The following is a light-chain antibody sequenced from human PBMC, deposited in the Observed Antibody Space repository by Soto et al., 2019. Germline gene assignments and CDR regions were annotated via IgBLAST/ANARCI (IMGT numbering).Light chain of an antibody. J-gene: IGLJ1*01. CDR3: SSYTTSNTRQIV. Sequence: QSALTQPASVSGSPGQSITISCTGTSSDVGGYNYVSWYQHHPGKAPKLIIYDVSNRPSGVSIRFSGSKSDNTASPTISGLQPEDEADYHCSSYTTSNTRQIVFGTGTKVPVL. CDR1: SSDVGGYNY. CDR2: DVS. V-gene: IGLV2-14*03.